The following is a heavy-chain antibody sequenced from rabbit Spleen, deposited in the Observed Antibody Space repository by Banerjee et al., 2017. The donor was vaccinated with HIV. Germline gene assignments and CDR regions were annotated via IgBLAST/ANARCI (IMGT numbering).Heavy chain of an antibody. CDR3: ARPSTDANWPHYGDACNL. Sequence: QEQLEESGGGLVKPEGSLTLTCKASGFVLATYYYICWVRQAPGKGLEWVGCIDTGRSINYIATWATGRFTISKTSSTTVTLQMTSLTAADTATYFCARPSTDANWPHYGDACNLWCPGTLVTVS. CDR1: GFVLATYYY. D-gene: IGHD6-1*01. J-gene: IGHJ4*01. CDR2: IDTGRSIN. V-gene: IGHV1S45*01.